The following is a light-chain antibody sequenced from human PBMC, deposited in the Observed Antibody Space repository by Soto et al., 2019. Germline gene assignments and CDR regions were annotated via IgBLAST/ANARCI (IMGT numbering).Light chain of an antibody. CDR1: QSVSGF. V-gene: IGKV3-11*01. CDR3: QQRTSWPLT. J-gene: IGKJ5*01. Sequence: EIVLTQSPATLSLSPGDTDTLSCRASQSVSGFLVWFQQKPGRTPRLLIYDASNRATGIPARFSGSGSETDFPLPISSLEPEDSAVYYCQQRTSWPLTFFQWTRLEI. CDR2: DAS.